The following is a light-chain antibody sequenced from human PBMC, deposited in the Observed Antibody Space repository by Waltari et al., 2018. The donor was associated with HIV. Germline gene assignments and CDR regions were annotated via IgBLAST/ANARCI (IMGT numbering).Light chain of an antibody. CDR1: STVLSPSNNQNY. J-gene: IGKJ5*01. CDR3: QQFYDAPLS. V-gene: IGKV4-1*01. Sequence: DILLTQSPDSLAVSLGETATIRCRSNSTVLSPSNNQNYLVWYQHKSRQSPKFIIKWGSDRQSGVPDRFRGSGSGTDFSLTITSLETEDAAVYYCQQFYDAPLSFGQGTRV. CDR2: WGS.